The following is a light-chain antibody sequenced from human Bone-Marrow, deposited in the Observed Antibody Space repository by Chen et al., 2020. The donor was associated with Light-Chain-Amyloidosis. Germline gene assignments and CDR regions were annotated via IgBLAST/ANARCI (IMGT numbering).Light chain of an antibody. CDR3: QSADSSGTYEVI. V-gene: IGLV3-25*03. CDR1: ELPTKY. Sequence: SYELTQPPSESVSPGQTARITCDGDELPTKYAYWYQQKPGQAPVLVIHRDTERPSGISERFSGSSSGKTATLTISGVQAEDEADNHCQSADSSGTYEVIFGGGTKLTVL. J-gene: IGLJ2*01. CDR2: RDT.